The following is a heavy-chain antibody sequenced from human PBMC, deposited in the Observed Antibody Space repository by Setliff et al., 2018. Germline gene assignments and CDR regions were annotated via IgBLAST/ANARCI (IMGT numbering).Heavy chain of an antibody. V-gene: IGHV4-59*02. J-gene: IGHJ4*02. CDR3: ARDRTYYGSGTYTRYFDY. D-gene: IGHD3-10*01. Sequence: SETLSLTCTVSGASVRSHYWSWIRQSPEKGLEWIGFFFYSGDTKSNPSLKSRVTMSVDTSKNQFSLKLNSVTAAGTAVYYCARDRTYYGSGTYTRYFDYWGQGTLVTVSS. CDR2: FFYSGDT. CDR1: GASVRSHY.